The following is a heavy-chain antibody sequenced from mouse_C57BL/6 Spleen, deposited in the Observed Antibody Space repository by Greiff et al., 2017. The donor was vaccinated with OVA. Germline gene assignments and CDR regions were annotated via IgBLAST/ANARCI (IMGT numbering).Heavy chain of an antibody. Sequence: VQLQQSGPELVKPGASVKISCKASGYSFTDYNMNWVKQSNGKSHEWLGVINPNYGTTSYTQKLKGKATLTVDQSSSTAYMQLNSLTSEDSAVYYGARGIAQSPLFAYWGQGTLVTVSA. J-gene: IGHJ3*01. V-gene: IGHV1-39*01. CDR3: ARGIAQSPLFAY. CDR2: INPNYGTT. D-gene: IGHD3-2*02. CDR1: GYSFTDYN.